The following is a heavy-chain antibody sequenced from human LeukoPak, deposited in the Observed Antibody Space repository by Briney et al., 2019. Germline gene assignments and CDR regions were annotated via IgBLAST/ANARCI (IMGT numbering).Heavy chain of an antibody. D-gene: IGHD3-3*01. V-gene: IGHV5-10-1*01. CDR1: GYSFTSYW. Sequence: PGGSLRISCKGSGYSFTSYWISWVRQMPGKGLEWMGRIDPSDSYTNYSPSFQGHVTISADKSISTAYLQWSSLKASDTAMYYCARLSKYYDFWSGPGGFDYWGQGTLVTVSS. CDR3: ARLSKYYDFWSGPGGFDY. J-gene: IGHJ4*02. CDR2: IDPSDSYT.